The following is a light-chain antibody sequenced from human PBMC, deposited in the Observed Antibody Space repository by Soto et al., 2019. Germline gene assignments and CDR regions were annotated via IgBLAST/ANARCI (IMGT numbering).Light chain of an antibody. CDR1: QSVSSK. CDR2: VAS. Sequence: EIVMTQSPATLSVSPGERATLSCRASQSVSSKLAWYQQKPGQGPRLLIYVASSRATGIPARFSGSGSGTEFTLTISSLQSEDFAVYYCQHYSTWLWTFGQGTKVEIK. V-gene: IGKV3-15*01. CDR3: QHYSTWLWT. J-gene: IGKJ1*01.